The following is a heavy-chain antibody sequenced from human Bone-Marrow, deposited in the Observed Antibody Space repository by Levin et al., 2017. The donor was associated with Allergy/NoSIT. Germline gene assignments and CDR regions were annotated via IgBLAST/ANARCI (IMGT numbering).Heavy chain of an antibody. J-gene: IGHJ6*02. CDR1: GGSISSSSYY. CDR2: IYYSGST. V-gene: IGHV4-39*01. CDR3: ARQFRWGAYYYDYGMDG. D-gene: IGHD7-27*01. Sequence: SQTLSLTCTVSGGSISSSSYYWGWIRQPPGKGLEWIGSIYYSGSTYYNPSLKSRVTISVDTSKNQFSLKLSSVTAADTAVYYCARQFRWGAYYYDYGMDGWGQGTTVTVSS.